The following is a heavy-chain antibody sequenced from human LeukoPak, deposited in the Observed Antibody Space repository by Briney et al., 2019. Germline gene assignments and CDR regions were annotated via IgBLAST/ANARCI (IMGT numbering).Heavy chain of an antibody. CDR2: IYYSGST. J-gene: IGHJ3*02. CDR1: GGSISSYY. D-gene: IGHD6-19*01. CDR3: ARNQAVASNHGAMDI. Sequence: SETLSLTCTVSGGSISSYYWSWIRQPPGKGLEWIGYIYYSGSTNYNPSLKSRVTISMNTSRNQFSLKLSSVTAADTAVYYCARNQAVASNHGAMDIWGQGTMVIVSS. V-gene: IGHV4-59*01.